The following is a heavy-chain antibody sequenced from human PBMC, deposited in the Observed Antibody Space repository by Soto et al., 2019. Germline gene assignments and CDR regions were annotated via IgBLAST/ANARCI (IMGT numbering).Heavy chain of an antibody. D-gene: IGHD2-15*01. CDR2: IYYSGST. Sequence: SETLSLTCTVSGGSISSYYWSWIRQPPGKGLEWIGYIYYSGSTNYNPSLKSGVTISVDTSKNQFSLKLSSVTAADTAVYYCARFSRGGSFDYWGQGTLVTVSS. J-gene: IGHJ4*02. CDR3: ARFSRGGSFDY. CDR1: GGSISSYY. V-gene: IGHV4-59*01.